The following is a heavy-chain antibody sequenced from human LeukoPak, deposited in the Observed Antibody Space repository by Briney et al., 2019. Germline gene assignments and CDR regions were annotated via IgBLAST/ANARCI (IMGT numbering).Heavy chain of an antibody. V-gene: IGHV3-74*01. J-gene: IGHJ4*02. D-gene: IGHD3-10*01. CDR3: ARSGYYNGYDY. Sequence: GGSLRLSCVTSGFTFSAYWMHWVRQVPGKGLMGVSRISSDGSITTYADSVKGRFTISRDIARNTLYLQMNSLTADDTAVYYCARSGYYNGYDYWGQGTLVTVSS. CDR1: GFTFSAYW. CDR2: ISSDGSIT.